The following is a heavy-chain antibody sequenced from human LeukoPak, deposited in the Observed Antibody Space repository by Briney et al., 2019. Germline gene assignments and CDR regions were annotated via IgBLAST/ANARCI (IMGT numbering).Heavy chain of an antibody. D-gene: IGHD6-19*01. J-gene: IGHJ6*02. Sequence: GGSLRLSCAASGFTFSSYAMSWVRQAPGKGLEWVSAISGSGGSTYYADSVKGRFTISRDNSKNTLYLQMNSLRADDTALYYCAKAGLDSSGPWYGMDVWGQGTTVTVSS. CDR1: GFTFSSYA. CDR3: AKAGLDSSGPWYGMDV. CDR2: ISGSGGST. V-gene: IGHV3-23*01.